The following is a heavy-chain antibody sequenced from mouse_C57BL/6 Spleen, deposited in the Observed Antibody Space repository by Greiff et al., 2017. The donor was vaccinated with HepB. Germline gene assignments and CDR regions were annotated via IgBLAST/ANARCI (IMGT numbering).Heavy chain of an antibody. CDR2: INPYNGDT. J-gene: IGHJ4*01. CDR3: ARDGDYSPGDY. V-gene: IGHV1-20*01. CDR1: GYSFTGYF. Sequence: EVKLVDSGPELVKPGDSVKISCKASGYSFTGYFMNWVMQSHGKSLEWIGRINPYNGDTFYNQKFKGKATLTVDKSSSTAHMELRSLTSEDSAVYYCARDGDYSPGDYWGQGTSVTVSS. D-gene: IGHD1-1*01.